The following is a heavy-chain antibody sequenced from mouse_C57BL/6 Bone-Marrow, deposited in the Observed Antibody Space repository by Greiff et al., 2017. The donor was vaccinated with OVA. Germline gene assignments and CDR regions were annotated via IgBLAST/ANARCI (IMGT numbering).Heavy chain of an antibody. CDR2: ISDGGSYT. V-gene: IGHV5-4*01. Sequence: DVQLQESGGGLVKPGGSLKLSCAASGFTFSSYAMSWVRQTPEKRLEWVATISDGGSYTYYPDNVKGRFTISRDNAKNNLYLQMSHLKSEDTAMYYCAISIFYFDYWGQGTTLTVSS. CDR1: GFTFSSYA. D-gene: IGHD2-10*02. J-gene: IGHJ2*01. CDR3: AISIFYFDY.